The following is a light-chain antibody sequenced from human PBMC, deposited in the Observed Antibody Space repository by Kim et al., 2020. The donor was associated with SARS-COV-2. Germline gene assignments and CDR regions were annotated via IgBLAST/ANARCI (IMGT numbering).Light chain of an antibody. CDR2: DGS. J-gene: IGKJ1*01. Sequence: SASVGDRVTITCRASQTISGWLAWYQHKPGKAPKLLIYDGSDLQSGVPSRFSGAESGTEFTLTISSLQPDDFGTYFCQQYSTYWTFGQGTKVEIK. CDR1: QTISGW. V-gene: IGKV1-5*01. CDR3: QQYSTYWT.